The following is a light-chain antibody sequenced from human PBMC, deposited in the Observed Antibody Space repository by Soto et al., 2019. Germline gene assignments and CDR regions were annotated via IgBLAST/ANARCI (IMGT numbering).Light chain of an antibody. CDR1: QSVSSN. J-gene: IGKJ4*01. CDR2: GAS. CDR3: QQHNNWPLT. V-gene: IGKV3-15*01. Sequence: EIVLTQSPGTLSLSPGERATVSCRASQSVSSNLAWYQQKPGQAPRLLVYGASTRATGIPARFSGSGSGTQFTLTISSLQSEDFAVYYCQQHNNWPLTFGGGTKVDIK.